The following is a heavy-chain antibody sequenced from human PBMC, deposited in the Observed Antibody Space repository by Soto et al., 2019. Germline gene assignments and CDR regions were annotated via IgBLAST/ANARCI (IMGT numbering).Heavy chain of an antibody. D-gene: IGHD4-17*01. CDR2: MNPNSGNT. J-gene: IGHJ4*02. V-gene: IGHV1-8*01. CDR1: GYTFTSYD. Sequence: QVQLVQSGAEVKKPGASVKVSCKASGYTFTSYDINCVLHATGQGLEWMGWMNPNSGNTGYAQKFQGRVTMTRNTSISTDYMELSSLRSEDTAVYYCARGSNYYGDDLFDYWGQGTLVTVSS. CDR3: ARGSNYYGDDLFDY.